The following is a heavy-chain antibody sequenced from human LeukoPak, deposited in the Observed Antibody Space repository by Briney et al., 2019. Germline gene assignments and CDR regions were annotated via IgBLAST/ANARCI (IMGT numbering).Heavy chain of an antibody. D-gene: IGHD6-13*01. V-gene: IGHV3-30*03. J-gene: IGHJ3*02. CDR3: ARGGPYSSSPWDAFDI. CDR1: GFTFSSYV. CDR2: ISSDENNK. Sequence: GRSLRLSCAASGFTFSSYVMHWVRQAPGKGLEWVALISSDENNKYHADSVKGRFTISRDNSKNTLYLQMNSLRAEDTAVYYCARGGPYSSSPWDAFDIWGQGTMVTVSS.